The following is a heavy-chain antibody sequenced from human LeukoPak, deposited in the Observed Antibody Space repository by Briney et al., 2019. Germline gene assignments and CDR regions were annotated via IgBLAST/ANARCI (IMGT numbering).Heavy chain of an antibody. D-gene: IGHD5-18*01. CDR1: GFTFSSYE. V-gene: IGHV3-48*03. CDR2: ISNSGSII. Sequence: GGSLRLSCAASGFTFSSYEMNWVRQAPGKGLEFISYISNSGSIIYYADSVKGRFTISRDNSKNTLYLQMNSLRAEDTAVYSCARDKTRGLGYSYSKSGNYFDYWGQGTLVTVSS. J-gene: IGHJ4*02. CDR3: ARDKTRGLGYSYSKSGNYFDY.